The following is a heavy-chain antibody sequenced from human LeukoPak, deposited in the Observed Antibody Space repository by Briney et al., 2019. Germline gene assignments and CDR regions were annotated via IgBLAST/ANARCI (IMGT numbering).Heavy chain of an antibody. J-gene: IGHJ1*01. D-gene: IGHD1-26*01. Sequence: PGGSLRLSCAASGFTFSSYAMHWVRQAPGKGLEWVAVISYDGSNKYYADSVKGRFTISRDNSKNTLYLQMNSLRAEDTAVYYCANFRRSGARDAEFFQHWGEGTLVTVSS. CDR2: ISYDGSNK. V-gene: IGHV3-30-3*01. CDR3: ANFRRSGARDAEFFQH. CDR1: GFTFSSYA.